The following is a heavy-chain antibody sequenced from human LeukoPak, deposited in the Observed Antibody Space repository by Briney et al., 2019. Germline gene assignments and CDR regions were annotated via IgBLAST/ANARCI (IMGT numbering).Heavy chain of an antibody. D-gene: IGHD2-2*01. CDR2: ISSSSSYI. CDR3: ARHSSPYCSSTSCYDYYYYGMDV. CDR1: GFTFSSYS. Sequence: GGSLRLSCAASGFTFSSYSMNWVRQAPGKGLEWVSSISSSSSYIYYADSVKGRFTISRDNAKNSLYLQMNSLRAEDTAVYYCARHSSPYCSSTSCYDYYYYGMDVWGQGTTVTVSS. J-gene: IGHJ6*02. V-gene: IGHV3-21*01.